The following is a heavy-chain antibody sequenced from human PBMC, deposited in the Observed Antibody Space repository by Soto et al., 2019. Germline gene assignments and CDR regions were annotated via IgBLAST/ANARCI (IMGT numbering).Heavy chain of an antibody. CDR2: VSFDGSNK. CDR1: GFTFSTHA. V-gene: IGHV3-30-3*01. Sequence: QGQLVESGGGVVQPGRSLRLSCAASGFTFSTHAMHWVRQAPGKGLDCVAIVSFDGSNKYYADSVKGRFTISRDHSKNTFYLQMSGLTPEDTAVYYCARDQTGITTTGGGRIDHWGQGTLVPVSS. CDR3: ARDQTGITTTGGGRIDH. J-gene: IGHJ4*02. D-gene: IGHD1-20*01.